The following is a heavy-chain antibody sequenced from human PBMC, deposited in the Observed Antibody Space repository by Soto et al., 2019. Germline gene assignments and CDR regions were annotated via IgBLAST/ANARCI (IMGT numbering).Heavy chain of an antibody. CDR1: GFTFSNFW. J-gene: IGHJ6*02. Sequence: EVQLVESGGGLVQPGGSLRLSCAASGFTFSNFWMTWVRQTPGKGLEWVATIKQDGSEKHYVDSVKGRFTISRDNAKSSLDLQMNSLRVEDTAVYYCARDSPVVAGTYYFYGMDVWGRGTTITVSS. CDR3: ARDSPVVAGTYYFYGMDV. V-gene: IGHV3-7*01. CDR2: IKQDGSEK. D-gene: IGHD6-19*01.